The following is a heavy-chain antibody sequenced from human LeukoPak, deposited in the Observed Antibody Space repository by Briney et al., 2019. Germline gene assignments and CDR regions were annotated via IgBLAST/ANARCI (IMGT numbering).Heavy chain of an antibody. CDR1: GGSISSYY. D-gene: IGHD3-22*01. CDR2: IYTSGST. CDR3: ARDGDSSDYYYYYYMDV. V-gene: IGHV4-4*07. Sequence: PSETLSLTCTVSGGSISSYYWSWIRQPAGKGLEWIGRIYTSGSTNYNPSLESRVTISVDKSKNQFSLKLSSVTAADTAVYYCARDGDSSDYYYYYYMDVWGKGTTVTVSS. J-gene: IGHJ6*03.